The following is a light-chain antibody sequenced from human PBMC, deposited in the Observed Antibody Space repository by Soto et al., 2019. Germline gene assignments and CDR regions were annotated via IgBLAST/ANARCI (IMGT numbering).Light chain of an antibody. Sequence: QAVVTQSSSASASLGSSVKLTCTLSSGHSSNIIAWHQQQPGKAPRYLMKLEGSGSYNKGSGVPDRFSGSSSGADRYLTISNLQSEDEADYYCETWDSNSVVFGGGTKLTVL. CDR3: ETWDSNSVV. CDR2: LEGSGSY. J-gene: IGLJ2*01. CDR1: SGHSSNI. V-gene: IGLV4-60*03.